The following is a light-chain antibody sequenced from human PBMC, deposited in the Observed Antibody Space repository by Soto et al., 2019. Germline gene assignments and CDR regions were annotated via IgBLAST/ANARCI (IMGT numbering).Light chain of an antibody. CDR2: GAS. Sequence: EIVMTQSPATLSVSPGERATLSCRASQSVSSNLAWYQQKPGQAPRLLIYGASTRATGIPARFSGSVSGTEFTLTISSLQSADFAVYYCQQYNNWPPTWTFGQGTKVEIK. CDR1: QSVSSN. V-gene: IGKV3-15*01. J-gene: IGKJ1*01. CDR3: QQYNNWPPTWT.